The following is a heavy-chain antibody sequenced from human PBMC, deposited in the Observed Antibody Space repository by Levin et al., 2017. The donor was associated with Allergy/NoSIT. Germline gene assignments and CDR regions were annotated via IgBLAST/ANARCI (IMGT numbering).Heavy chain of an antibody. CDR1: GGSISSSSYY. J-gene: IGHJ4*02. CDR2: IYYSGST. Sequence: SETLSLTCTVSGGSISSSSYYWGWIRQPPGKGLEWIGSIYYSGSTYYNPSLKSRVTISVDTSKNQFSLKLSSVTAADTAVYYCARDARIAAAGTMGGYWGQGTLVTVSS. V-gene: IGHV4-39*07. D-gene: IGHD6-13*01. CDR3: ARDARIAAAGTMGGY.